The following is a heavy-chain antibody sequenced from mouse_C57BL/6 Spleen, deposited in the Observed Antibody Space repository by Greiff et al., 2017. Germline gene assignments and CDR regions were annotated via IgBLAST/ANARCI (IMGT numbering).Heavy chain of an antibody. CDR3: ARGGYYDYPFDY. CDR2: INPNNGGT. Sequence: EVKLQESGPELVKPGASVKMSCKASGYTFTDYNMHWVKQSHGKSLEWIGYINPNNGGTSYNQKFKGKATLTVNKSSSTAYMELRSLTSEDSAVYYCARGGYYDYPFDYWGQGTTLTVSS. D-gene: IGHD2-4*01. J-gene: IGHJ2*01. CDR1: GYTFTDYN. V-gene: IGHV1-22*01.